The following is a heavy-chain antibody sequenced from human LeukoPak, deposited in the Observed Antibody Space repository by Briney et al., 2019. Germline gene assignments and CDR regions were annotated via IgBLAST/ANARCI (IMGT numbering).Heavy chain of an antibody. Sequence: PGGSLRLSCAASGFTFSTYNMNWVRQAPGKGPEWVSSISTSSNYIYYADSVKGRFTISRDNAKNSLYLQMNSLRAEDTAVYYCAKFLPTHIVVANYYFDYWGQGTWSPSPQ. CDR2: ISTSSNYI. D-gene: IGHD2-21*01. CDR3: AKFLPTHIVVANYYFDY. CDR1: GFTFSTYN. V-gene: IGHV3-21*04. J-gene: IGHJ4*02.